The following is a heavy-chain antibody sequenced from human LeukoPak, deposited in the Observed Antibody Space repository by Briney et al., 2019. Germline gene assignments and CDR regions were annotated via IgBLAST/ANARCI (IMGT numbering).Heavy chain of an antibody. D-gene: IGHD4-17*01. CDR1: GFTFSSYS. CDR3: AKQPVPYGDQYYFDY. Sequence: GGSLRLSCAASGFTFSSYSMNWVRQAPGKGLEWVSAISGSGGSTFYADSGKGRFTISRDNSKNTLYLQMNSLRAEDTAVYYCAKQPVPYGDQYYFDYWGQGTLVTVSS. V-gene: IGHV3-23*01. J-gene: IGHJ4*02. CDR2: ISGSGGST.